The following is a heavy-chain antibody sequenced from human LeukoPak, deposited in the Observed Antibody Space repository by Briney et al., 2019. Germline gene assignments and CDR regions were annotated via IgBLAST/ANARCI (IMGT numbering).Heavy chain of an antibody. J-gene: IGHJ4*02. CDR1: GGSITSTYY. CDR3: ARYELGRGNYFDY. Sequence: SETLSLTCSVSGGSITSTYYWGWIRQPPGKELEWIGEINHSGSTNYNPSLKSRVTISVDTSKNQFSLKLSSVTAADTAVYYCARYELGRGNYFDYWGQGALVTVSS. CDR2: INHSGST. D-gene: IGHD7-27*01. V-gene: IGHV4-34*01.